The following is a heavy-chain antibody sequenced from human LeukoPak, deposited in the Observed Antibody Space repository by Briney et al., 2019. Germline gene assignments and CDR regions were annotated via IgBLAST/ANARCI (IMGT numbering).Heavy chain of an antibody. Sequence: GGSLRLSCAASGFTFSDYYMSWIRKAPGKGLEWVSYISSSGSTIYYADSVKGRFTISRDNAKNSLYLQMNSLRAEDTAVYYCARSELYSSSAFDYWGQGTLVTVSS. D-gene: IGHD6-13*01. CDR3: ARSELYSSSAFDY. V-gene: IGHV3-11*01. J-gene: IGHJ4*02. CDR2: ISSSGSTI. CDR1: GFTFSDYY.